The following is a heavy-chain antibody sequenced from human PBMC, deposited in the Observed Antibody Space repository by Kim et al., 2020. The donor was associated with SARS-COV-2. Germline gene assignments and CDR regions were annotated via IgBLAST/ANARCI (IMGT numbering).Heavy chain of an antibody. CDR1: GGSISSYY. Sequence: SETLSLTCTVSGGSISSYYWSWIRQPPGKGLEWIGYIYYSGSTNYNPSLKSRVTISVDTSKNQFSLKLSSVTAADTAVYYCARADYGDYFDYWGQGTLVTVSS. D-gene: IGHD4-17*01. CDR2: IYYSGST. V-gene: IGHV4-59*01. CDR3: ARADYGDYFDY. J-gene: IGHJ4*02.